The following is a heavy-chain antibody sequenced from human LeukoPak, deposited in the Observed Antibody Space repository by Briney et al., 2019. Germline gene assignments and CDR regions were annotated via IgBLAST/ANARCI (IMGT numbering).Heavy chain of an antibody. Sequence: GGSLRLSCAASGFTFSSYSMNWVRQAPGKGLEWVSSISSSSSYIYYADSVKGRFTISRDNAKNSLYLQMNSLRAEDTAVYYCASNDFWSSYYTYYFDYWGQGTLVTVSS. V-gene: IGHV3-21*01. CDR1: GFTFSSYS. CDR3: ASNDFWSSYYTYYFDY. D-gene: IGHD3-3*01. J-gene: IGHJ4*02. CDR2: ISSSSSYI.